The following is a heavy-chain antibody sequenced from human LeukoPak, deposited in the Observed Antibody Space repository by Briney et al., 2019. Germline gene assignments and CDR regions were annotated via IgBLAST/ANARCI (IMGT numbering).Heavy chain of an antibody. J-gene: IGHJ4*02. D-gene: IGHD2-2*01. Sequence: GALLLSCAASGFPFDITWLHWVRQPPGKGLVWVARITSDGSSTTYAASVKGRFTISRNNAKSTLYLQMNSLRAEDTAVYYCARDWYHAIDYWGQGALVTVSS. CDR3: ARDWYHAIDY. V-gene: IGHV3-74*03. CDR2: ITSDGSST. CDR1: GFPFDITW.